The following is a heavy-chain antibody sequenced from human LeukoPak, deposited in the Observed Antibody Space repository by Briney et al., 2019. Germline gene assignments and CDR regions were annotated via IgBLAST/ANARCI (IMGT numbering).Heavy chain of an antibody. D-gene: IGHD3-10*01. J-gene: IGHJ4*02. CDR1: GFAFSTYS. CDR2: ISSGGDYI. V-gene: IGHV3-21*01. CDR3: VRLGIRGTHGGSGIDY. Sequence: GGSLRLSCAASGFAFSTYSMTWVRRAPGKGLEWVSSISSGGDYIYYADSVKGRFTISRDNAKNSLYLQMNSLGDEDTAVYYCVRLGIRGTHGGSGIDYWGQGTLVTVSS.